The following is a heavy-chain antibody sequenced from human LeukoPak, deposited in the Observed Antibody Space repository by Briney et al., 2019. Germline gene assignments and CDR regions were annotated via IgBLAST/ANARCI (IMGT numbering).Heavy chain of an antibody. V-gene: IGHV3-23*01. CDR2: IIDSGIST. D-gene: IGHD4-17*01. CDR1: GFTFINYA. CDR3: TKGARGNYGC. J-gene: IGHJ4*02. Sequence: GGSLRLSCAASGFTFINYAMTWVRQAPEKGLEWVSSIIDSGISTYYGDSVKGRFTISRDNSKNTLYLQMNSLRAEDTAVYYCTKGARGNYGCWGQVTLVTVSS.